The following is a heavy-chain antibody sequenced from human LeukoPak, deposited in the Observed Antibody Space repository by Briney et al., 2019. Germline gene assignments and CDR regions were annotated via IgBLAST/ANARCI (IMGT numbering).Heavy chain of an antibody. CDR2: IKQDGSER. D-gene: IGHD3-10*01. V-gene: IGHV3-7*02. J-gene: IGHJ4*02. CDR3: CAGSGSYIY. CDR1: GFTFSSYR. Sequence: GGSLRPSCAASGFTFSSYRMNWVRQAPGKGLEWVANIKQDGSERYSVDSLKGRFTISRGNAKNSLYLQMNSLRADDTAVYYCCAGSGSYIYWGQGTLVSVSS.